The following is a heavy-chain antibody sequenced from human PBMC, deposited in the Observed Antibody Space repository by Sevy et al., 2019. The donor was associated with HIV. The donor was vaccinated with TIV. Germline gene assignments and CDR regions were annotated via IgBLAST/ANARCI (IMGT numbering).Heavy chain of an antibody. D-gene: IGHD3-22*01. J-gene: IGHJ3*02. CDR1: GFTFSSYS. V-gene: IGHV3-21*01. CDR2: ISGISNYI. CDR3: ARRAVRTYHDAFEI. Sequence: GGSLRLSCAASGFTFSSYSMNWVRQAPGKGLEWVSSISGISNYIYYADSVKGRFTISRDNAKNSLFLQMNSLRVEDTAVYYCARRAVRTYHDAFEIWGQGTMVTVSS.